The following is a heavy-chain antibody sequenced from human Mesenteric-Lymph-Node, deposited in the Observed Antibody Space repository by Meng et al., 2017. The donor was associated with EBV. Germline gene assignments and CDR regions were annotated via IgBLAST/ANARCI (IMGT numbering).Heavy chain of an antibody. V-gene: IGHV2-5*02. J-gene: IGHJ4*02. Sequence: QITLKESGPTLVKPXXXXTXTXTFXGFSLSASGVSVGWFRQPPGKALECLTLIYWDDDRRYSPSLKSRLTITKDTSKNQVVLTMTNMDPVDTATYYCAHGTFYYGSGTYFGKTDFDYWGQGTLVTVSS. CDR1: GFSLSASGVS. CDR2: IYWDDDR. CDR3: AHGTFYYGSGTYFGKTDFDY. D-gene: IGHD3-10*01.